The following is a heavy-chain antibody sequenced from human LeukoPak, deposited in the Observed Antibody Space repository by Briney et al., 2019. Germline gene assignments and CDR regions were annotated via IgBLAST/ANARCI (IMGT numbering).Heavy chain of an antibody. CDR3: ARRVPSGFVDS. Sequence: PSDTLSLTCAVSGASISADYWIWIRQPPGKGLEWIGYIYYSGSTNYNPSLKSRVTISVDTSKNQFSLRLSSVTAADTAMYYCARRVPSGFVDSWGQGTLVTVSS. J-gene: IGHJ4*02. V-gene: IGHV4-59*08. CDR1: GASISADY. CDR2: IYYSGST. D-gene: IGHD5-12*01.